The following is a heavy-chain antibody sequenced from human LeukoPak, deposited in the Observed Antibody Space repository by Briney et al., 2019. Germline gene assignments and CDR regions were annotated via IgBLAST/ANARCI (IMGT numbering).Heavy chain of an antibody. CDR1: GFTVSNNY. CDR2: INQIGNT. CDR3: ARIRRPLRGYFDH. V-gene: IGHV4-34*01. Sequence: GSLRLSCAASGFTVSNNYMSWVRQAPGKGLEWIGEINQIGNTNYIPSLKSRLTISIDTSNNQFSLNLTSVTAADTGVYYCARIRRPLRGYFDHWGQGTLVT. J-gene: IGHJ4*02. D-gene: IGHD3-16*01.